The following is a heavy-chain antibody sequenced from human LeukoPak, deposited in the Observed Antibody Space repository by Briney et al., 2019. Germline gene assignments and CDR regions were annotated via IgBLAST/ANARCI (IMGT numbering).Heavy chain of an antibody. Sequence: SETLSLTCTVSGGSISSSSYYWGWIRQPPGKGLEWIGSIYYSGSTYYNPSLKSRVTTSVDTSKNQFSLSLSSVTAADTAVYYCARETHDFWSGYYKDAFDIWGQGTMVTVSS. V-gene: IGHV4-39*07. CDR1: GGSISSSSYY. CDR2: IYYSGST. D-gene: IGHD3-3*01. J-gene: IGHJ3*02. CDR3: ARETHDFWSGYYKDAFDI.